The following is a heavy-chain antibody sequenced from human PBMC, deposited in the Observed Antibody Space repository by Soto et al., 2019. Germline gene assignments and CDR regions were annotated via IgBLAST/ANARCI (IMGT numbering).Heavy chain of an antibody. CDR3: AKDYYRMIVVVIAFDY. Sequence: GGSLRLSCAASGFTFSSYGMHWVRQAPGKGLEWVAVISYDGSNKYYADSVKGRFTISRDNSKNTLHLQMNSLRAEDTAVYYCAKDYYRMIVVVIAFDYWGQGTLVNVSS. CDR2: ISYDGSNK. J-gene: IGHJ4*02. CDR1: GFTFSSYG. V-gene: IGHV3-30*18. D-gene: IGHD3-22*01.